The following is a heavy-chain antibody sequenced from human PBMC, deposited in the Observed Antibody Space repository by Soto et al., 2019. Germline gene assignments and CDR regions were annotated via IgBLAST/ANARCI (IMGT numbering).Heavy chain of an antibody. CDR1: GFTFSSSS. J-gene: IGHJ5*02. CDR2: IRASDGST. D-gene: IGHD1-20*01. CDR3: AKLVSS. V-gene: IGHV3-23*01. Sequence: GGSLRLSCAASGFTFSSSSMSWVRQAPGKGLEWVSSIRASDGSTYYADSVKGRFTISRDNSKDTLYLQLSSLRAEDTAVYYCAKLVSSWGQGTLVTVSS.